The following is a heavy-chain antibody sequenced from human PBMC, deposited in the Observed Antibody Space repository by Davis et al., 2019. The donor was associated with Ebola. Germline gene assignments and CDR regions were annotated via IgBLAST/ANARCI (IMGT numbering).Heavy chain of an antibody. Sequence: PGGSLRLSCAASGFSFSDYYMSWIRQAPGKGLEWVSYISSSGTTIHYADSVKGRFTVSRDNGKNSLYLLMDSLRAEDTAVYYCARSVPEWELYERADSFDMWGQGTMVTVSS. CDR3: ARSVPEWELYERADSFDM. D-gene: IGHD1-26*01. CDR2: ISSSGTTI. V-gene: IGHV3-11*01. CDR1: GFSFSDYY. J-gene: IGHJ3*02.